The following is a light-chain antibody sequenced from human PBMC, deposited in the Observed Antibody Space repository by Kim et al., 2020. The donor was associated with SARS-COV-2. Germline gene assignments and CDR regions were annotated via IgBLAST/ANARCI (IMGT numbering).Light chain of an antibody. Sequence: SESPGQTASITCSGDKLGDKYVCWYKQKPGQSPVLVIHEDTKRPSGIPERFSGSNSGNAATLTISGTQAMDEADYYCQAWDTRTVVFGGGTQLTVL. J-gene: IGLJ2*01. CDR1: KLGDKY. CDR3: QAWDTRTVV. V-gene: IGLV3-1*01. CDR2: EDT.